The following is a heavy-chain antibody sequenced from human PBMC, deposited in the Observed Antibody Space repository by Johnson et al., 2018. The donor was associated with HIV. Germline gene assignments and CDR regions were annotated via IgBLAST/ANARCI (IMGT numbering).Heavy chain of an antibody. CDR3: ARGGSSGWSGFLAFDI. V-gene: IGHV3-13*01. J-gene: IGHJ3*02. Sequence: VQLVESGGGLVQPGGSLRLSCAASGFSFSDYDMHWVRQLTGKSLEWVSAIGTAGDTFYPGSVKGRFTISRENPKNSLYLQMNSLRAGDTAIYYGARGGSSGWSGFLAFDIWGQGTMVTVSS. D-gene: IGHD6-19*01. CDR1: GFSFSDYD. CDR2: IGTAGDT.